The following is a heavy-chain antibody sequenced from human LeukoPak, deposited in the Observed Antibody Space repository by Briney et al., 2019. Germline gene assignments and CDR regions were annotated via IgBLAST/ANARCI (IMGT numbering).Heavy chain of an antibody. J-gene: IGHJ5*02. D-gene: IGHD3-22*01. CDR3: ARSGYYNNWVDP. Sequence: PGGSLRLSCAASGFTFGSYAMSWVRQAPGKGLEGVSVISAGGGSTYYADSVKGRFTISRDSSRNTLYLQMNSLRAEDTAVYYCARSGYYNNWVDPWGQGTLVTVSS. CDR2: ISAGGGST. V-gene: IGHV3-23*01. CDR1: GFTFGSYA.